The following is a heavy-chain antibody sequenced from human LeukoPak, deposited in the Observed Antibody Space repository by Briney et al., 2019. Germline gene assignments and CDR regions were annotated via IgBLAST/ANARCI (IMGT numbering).Heavy chain of an antibody. CDR3: ARSTIVYFDY. J-gene: IGHJ4*02. D-gene: IGHD5/OR15-5a*01. CDR1: GGSISSYY. V-gene: IGHV4-59*08. Sequence: SETLSLTCTVSGGSISSYYWSWIRQPPGKGLEWIGYVYYSGSTNYNPSLKSRVTISVDTSKNQFSLKLSSVTAADTAVYYCARSTIVYFDYWGQGTLVTVSS. CDR2: VYYSGST.